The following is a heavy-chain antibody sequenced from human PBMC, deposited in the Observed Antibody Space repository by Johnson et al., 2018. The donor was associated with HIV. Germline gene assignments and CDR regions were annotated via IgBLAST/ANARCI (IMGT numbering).Heavy chain of an antibody. J-gene: IGHJ3*02. CDR1: GFTFDDYA. CDR3: AKGYGSGSYYNGNAFDI. D-gene: IGHD3-10*01. CDR2: ISWNSGSI. Sequence: VQLVESGGGLVQPGRSLRLSCVASGFTFDDYAMHWVRQAPGKGLEWVSGISWNSGSIGYADSVKGRFTISRDNANNSLYVQMNSLRVEDTALYYCAKGYGSGSYYNGNAFDIWGQGTLVTVSS. V-gene: IGHV3-9*01.